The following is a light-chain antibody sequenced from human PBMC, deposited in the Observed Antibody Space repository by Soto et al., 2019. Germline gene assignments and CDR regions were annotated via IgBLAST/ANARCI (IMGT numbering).Light chain of an antibody. CDR2: GAS. V-gene: IGKV3-20*01. CDR1: QSVSSTF. Sequence: EIVMTQSPATLSVSPGERATLSCRASQSVSSTFLAWYQQEPGQAPRLLIYGASSRATGIPDRFSGSGSETDFTLMISRLEPEDFAVYYCQQYGISPRTFGQGTKVDIK. CDR3: QQYGISPRT. J-gene: IGKJ1*01.